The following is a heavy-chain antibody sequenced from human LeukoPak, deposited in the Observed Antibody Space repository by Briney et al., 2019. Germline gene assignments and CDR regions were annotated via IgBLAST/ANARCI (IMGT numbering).Heavy chain of an antibody. V-gene: IGHV1-2*02. D-gene: IGHD6-19*01. CDR1: GHAFTGYY. CDR2: INPNSGVT. J-gene: IGHJ4*02. CDR3: GSGQWLVGVFY. Sequence: ASVKVSCKASGHAFTGYYMHWVRQAPGQGLEWLGWINPNSGVTNYAQKFQGRITMTRDTSITTVYMELSSLTSDDTAVYYCGSGQWLVGVFYWGQGTLVTVSS.